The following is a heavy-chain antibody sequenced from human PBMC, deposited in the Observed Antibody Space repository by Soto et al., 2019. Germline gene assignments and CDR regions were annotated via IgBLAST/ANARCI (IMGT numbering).Heavy chain of an antibody. CDR3: SRGKGYYYVSSGYLVLYGM. CDR1: GYTITSYD. D-gene: IGHD3-22*01. Sequence: ASVNGSCRASGYTITSYDINWVRPPTGQGLEWMGGMNPNSGNTVYAQKFPGRVTLXRQTSISTPYRELSSLRSEDTAVYYGSRGKGYYYVSSGYLVLYGM. J-gene: IGHJ6*01. V-gene: IGHV1-8*01. CDR2: MNPNSGNT.